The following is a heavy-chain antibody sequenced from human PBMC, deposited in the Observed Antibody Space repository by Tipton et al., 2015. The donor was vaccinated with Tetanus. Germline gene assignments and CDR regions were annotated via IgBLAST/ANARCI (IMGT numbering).Heavy chain of an antibody. J-gene: IGHJ6*02. V-gene: IGHV1-2*02. Sequence: QVQLVQSGPEVKKPGASVKVSCKASGYTFIGHYMHWVRQAPGQGLEWMGWINPNSGDADFAQMFQGRVTMTRDTSISTAYLELSRLTSDDTAVYYCARNLGGLELLLHRSDSYFYGMDVWGQGTTVTVSS. CDR1: GYTFIGHY. CDR2: INPNSGDA. CDR3: ARNLGGLELLLHRSDSYFYGMDV. D-gene: IGHD3-3*01.